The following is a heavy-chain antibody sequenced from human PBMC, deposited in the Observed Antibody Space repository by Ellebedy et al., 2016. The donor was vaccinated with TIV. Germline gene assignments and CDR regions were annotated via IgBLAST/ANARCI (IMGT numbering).Heavy chain of an antibody. CDR3: ARQSVQSGAFDY. D-gene: IGHD1-26*01. CDR2: IYPADSDT. V-gene: IGHV5-51*01. J-gene: IGHJ4*02. CDR1: GYTFTSYW. Sequence: GESLKISXKVSGYTFTSYWIGWVRQMPGKGLEWMGIIYPADSDTRYSPSFKGQVTISADKSITTAYLQWSSLKTSDTAIYYCARQSVQSGAFDYWGQGTLVTVSS.